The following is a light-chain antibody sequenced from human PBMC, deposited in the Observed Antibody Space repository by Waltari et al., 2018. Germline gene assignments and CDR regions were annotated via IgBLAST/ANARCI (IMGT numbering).Light chain of an antibody. CDR3: QQYDNLPLT. CDR2: DAS. J-gene: IGKJ4*01. V-gene: IGKV1-33*01. CDR1: QDISNY. Sequence: DIQMTQSPSSLSASVGDRVTITCQASQDISNYLNWYQQKPGKAPKLLIYDASNLETGVPSRFSCSGSGTDFTFTISSLQPEYIATYYCQQYDNLPLTFGGGTKVEIK.